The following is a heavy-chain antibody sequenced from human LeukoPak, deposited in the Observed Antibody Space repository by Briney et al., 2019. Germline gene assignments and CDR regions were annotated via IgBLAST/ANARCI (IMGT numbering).Heavy chain of an antibody. J-gene: IGHJ4*02. V-gene: IGHV1-69*13. Sequence: SVKVSCKASGGTFSSYAISWVRQAPGQGLEWMGGIIPIFGTANYAQKFQGRVTITADESTSTAYMELSSLRSEDTAVYYCALSEIAAPGTIDHWGQGTLVIVSS. D-gene: IGHD6-13*01. CDR1: GGTFSSYA. CDR3: ALSEIAAPGTIDH. CDR2: IIPIFGTA.